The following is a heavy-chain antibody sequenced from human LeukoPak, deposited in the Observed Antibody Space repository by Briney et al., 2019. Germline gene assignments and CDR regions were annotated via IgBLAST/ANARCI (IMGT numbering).Heavy chain of an antibody. CDR1: GGSVSTYY. J-gene: IGHJ4*02. CDR3: ARYGGSGWVIDK. D-gene: IGHD6-19*01. V-gene: IGHV4-4*07. CDR2: VYASGSA. Sequence: SETLSLTCSVSGGSVSTYYWTWIRQPAGKGLEWIGRVYASGSANSNPSLKSRVTMSVDTSKKQVFLKLSSVTAADTAVYYCARYGGSGWVIDKWGQGTPVTVSS.